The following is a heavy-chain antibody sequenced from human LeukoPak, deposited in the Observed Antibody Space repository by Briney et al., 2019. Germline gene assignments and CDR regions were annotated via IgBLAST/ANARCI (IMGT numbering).Heavy chain of an antibody. D-gene: IGHD3-22*01. Sequence: ASVKVSCKASGYTFTSYGISWVRQAPGQGLEWMGGINPNSGGTNYAQKFQGRVTMTRDTSISTAYMELSRLRSDDTAVYYCARVGFSGYDLGYWGQGTLVTVSS. J-gene: IGHJ4*02. CDR2: INPNSGGT. CDR1: GYTFTSYG. CDR3: ARVGFSGYDLGY. V-gene: IGHV1-2*02.